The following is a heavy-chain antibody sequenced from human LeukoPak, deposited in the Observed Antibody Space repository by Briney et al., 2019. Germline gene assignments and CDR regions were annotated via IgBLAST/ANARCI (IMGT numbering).Heavy chain of an antibody. V-gene: IGHV4-34*01. CDR2: INHSGGT. Sequence: ASETLSLTCAVYGVSFSGYYWSWVRQPPGKGLEWIGEINHSGGTNYNPSLKSRVTISVDTSKNQFSLKVSSVTAADTAVYYCARGSRYCGGGSFFPRAYFQQWGRGTLVTVSS. CDR3: ARGSRYCGGGSFFPRAYFQQ. D-gene: IGHD2-15*01. J-gene: IGHJ1*01. CDR1: GVSFSGYY.